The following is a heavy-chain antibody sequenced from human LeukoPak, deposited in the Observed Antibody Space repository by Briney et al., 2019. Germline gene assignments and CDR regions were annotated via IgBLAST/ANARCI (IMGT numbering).Heavy chain of an antibody. CDR3: AKGGSEYCSGGSCYTLDY. V-gene: IGHV3-23*01. CDR1: GFTFSSYA. Sequence: GGSLRLSCVASGFTFSSYAMSWVRQDPGKGLEWVSAISGSGGSTYYPDSVKGRFTISRDNSKNMLYLQMNTLRAEDTAVYYCAKGGSEYCSGGSCYTLDYWGQGTLVTVSS. J-gene: IGHJ4*02. D-gene: IGHD2-15*01. CDR2: ISGSGGST.